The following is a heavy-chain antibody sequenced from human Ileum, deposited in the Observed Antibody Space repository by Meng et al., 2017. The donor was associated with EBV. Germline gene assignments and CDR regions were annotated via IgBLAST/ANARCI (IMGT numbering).Heavy chain of an antibody. CDR2: INGDGSGS. V-gene: IGHV3-74*01. J-gene: IGHJ4*02. Sequence: EGRLLGYGECLVHPGGALRLSCAASGFTFSSYWMHWVRQAPGKGLLWVSRINGDGSGSNYADSVKGRFTISRDNAKNTLSLQMNSLRAEDTAVYYCVRDGDNWNFYYWGQGTLVTVSS. D-gene: IGHD1-20*01. CDR3: VRDGDNWNFYY. CDR1: GFTFSSYW.